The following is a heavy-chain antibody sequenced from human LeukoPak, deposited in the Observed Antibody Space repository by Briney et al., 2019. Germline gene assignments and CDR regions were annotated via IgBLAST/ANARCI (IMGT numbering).Heavy chain of an antibody. J-gene: IGHJ5*02. CDR1: GYTFTSYY. CDR3: ARGADYGSGDNWFDP. V-gene: IGHV1-2*02. Sequence: VASVTVSCKASGYTFTSYYMHWVRQAPGQGLEWMGWINPNSGGTNYAQKFQGRVTMTRDTSISTAYMELSRLRSDDTAVYYCARGADYGSGDNWFDPWGQGTLVTVSS. CDR2: INPNSGGT. D-gene: IGHD3-10*01.